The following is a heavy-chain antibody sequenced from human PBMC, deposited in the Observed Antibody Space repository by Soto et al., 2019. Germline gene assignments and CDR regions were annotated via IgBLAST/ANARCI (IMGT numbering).Heavy chain of an antibody. CDR2: IYYSGST. V-gene: IGHV4-61*05. J-gene: IGHJ1*01. D-gene: IGHD4-17*01. CDR3: ARSRTTVTPSGFQH. Sequence: PSETLSLTCTVSGGSISSSSYYWGWIRQPPGKGLEWIGYIYYSGSTNYNPSLKSRVTISVDTSKNQFSLKLSSVTAADTAVYYCARSRTTVTPSGFQHWGQGTLVTVS. CDR1: GGSISSSSYY.